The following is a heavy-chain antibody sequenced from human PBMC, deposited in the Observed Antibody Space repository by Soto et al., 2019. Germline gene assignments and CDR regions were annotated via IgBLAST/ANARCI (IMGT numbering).Heavy chain of an antibody. CDR1: GFTFSNAW. Sequence: PGGSLRLSCAASGFTFSNAWMNWVRQAPGKGLEWVGRIKSKTDGGTTDYAAPVKGRFTISRDNSKNTLYLQMNSLRAEDTAVYYCARDPRILTGYYIGLEYYFDYWGQGT. D-gene: IGHD3-9*01. CDR3: ARDPRILTGYYIGLEYYFDY. J-gene: IGHJ4*02. CDR2: IKSKTDGGTT. V-gene: IGHV3-15*07.